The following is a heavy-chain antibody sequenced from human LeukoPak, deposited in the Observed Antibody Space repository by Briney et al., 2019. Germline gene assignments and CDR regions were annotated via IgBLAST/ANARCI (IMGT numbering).Heavy chain of an antibody. D-gene: IGHD3-10*01. CDR1: GFIFGDYN. CDR2: IRAKIHDGTT. V-gene: IGHV3-49*04. CDR3: SRGQKDPYGPEFDY. Sequence: GQSLRLSCTTSGFIFGDYNMNWVRQAPGKGLEWVGYIRAKIHDGTTDFAASVKGRFIISRDDSKSIAYLQMTSLKSEDTAVYYCSRGQKDPYGPEFDYWGQGTLVTVSS. J-gene: IGHJ4*02.